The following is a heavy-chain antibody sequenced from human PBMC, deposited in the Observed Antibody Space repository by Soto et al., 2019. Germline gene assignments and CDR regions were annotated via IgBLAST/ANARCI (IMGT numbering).Heavy chain of an antibody. V-gene: IGHV4-31*03. CDR2: IYYSGST. CDR1: GGSISSGGYY. CDR3: ARDIEKGPFDP. Sequence: SETLSLTCTVSGGSISSGGYYWSWIRQHPGKGLEWIGYIYYSGSTYYNPSLKSRVTISVDTSKNQFSLKLSSVTAADTAVYYCARDIEKGPFDPWGQGTLVTVSS. D-gene: IGHD1-26*01. J-gene: IGHJ5*02.